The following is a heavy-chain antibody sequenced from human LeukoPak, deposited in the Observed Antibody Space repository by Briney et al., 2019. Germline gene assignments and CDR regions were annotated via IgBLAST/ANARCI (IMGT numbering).Heavy chain of an antibody. D-gene: IGHD2/OR15-2a*01. V-gene: IGHV3-21*01. Sequence: GGSLRLSCAASGFTFSSYNMNWVRQAPGKGLEWVAYISIGTSFIYYADSVKGRFTIFRDNAKNSLYLQVNSLRAEDTAVYYCARSPTFRGWFDPWGQGTLVTVSS. CDR3: ARSPTFRGWFDP. J-gene: IGHJ5*02. CDR2: ISIGTSFI. CDR1: GFTFSSYN.